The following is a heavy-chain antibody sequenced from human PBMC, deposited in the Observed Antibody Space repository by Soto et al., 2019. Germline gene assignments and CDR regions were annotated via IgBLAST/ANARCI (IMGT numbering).Heavy chain of an antibody. J-gene: IGHJ4*02. V-gene: IGHV3-30*18. CDR3: AKGGYQWLVPPYFDY. D-gene: IGHD6-19*01. Sequence: GSLRLSCAASGFTFSSYGMHWVRQAPGKGLEWAAVISYDGSNKYYADSVKGRFTISRDNSKNTLYLQMNSLRAEDTAVYYCAKGGYQWLVPPYFDYWGQGTLVTVSS. CDR2: ISYDGSNK. CDR1: GFTFSSYG.